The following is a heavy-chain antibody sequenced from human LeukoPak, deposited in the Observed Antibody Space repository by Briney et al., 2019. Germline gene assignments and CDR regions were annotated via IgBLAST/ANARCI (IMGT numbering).Heavy chain of an antibody. CDR1: GFTFTSSA. D-gene: IGHD2-15*01. Sequence: SMKVSCKASGFTFTSSAMQWVRQARGQRLEWIGWIVVGSGNTNYAQKFQERVTITRDMSTSTAYMELSSLRSEDTAVYYCAAIPLKCSGGSCYDFDYWGQGTLVTVSS. CDR3: AAIPLKCSGGSCYDFDY. V-gene: IGHV1-58*02. CDR2: IVVGSGNT. J-gene: IGHJ4*02.